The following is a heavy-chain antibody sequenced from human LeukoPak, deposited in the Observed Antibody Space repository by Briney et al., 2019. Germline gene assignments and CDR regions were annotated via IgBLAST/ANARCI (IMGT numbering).Heavy chain of an antibody. Sequence: PGGSLRLSCAASGFTFDVYAMHWVRQAPGQGLAWVSGISWNSGSIGYADSVKGRFTISRDNAKDSLYLQMNSLRAEDTALYYCAKDLRGHIVVVTATSGVAFDYWGQGTLVTVSS. CDR1: GFTFDVYA. J-gene: IGHJ4*02. CDR2: ISWNSGSI. V-gene: IGHV3-9*01. D-gene: IGHD2-21*02. CDR3: AKDLRGHIVVVTATSGVAFDY.